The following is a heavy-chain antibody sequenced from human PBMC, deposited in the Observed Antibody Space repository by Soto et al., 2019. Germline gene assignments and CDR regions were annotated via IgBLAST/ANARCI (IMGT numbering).Heavy chain of an antibody. J-gene: IGHJ6*02. CDR2: IYPGDSDT. D-gene: IGHD3-9*01. CDR3: ARHTYDILTGYYIPPNYYYGMDV. V-gene: IGHV5-51*01. CDR1: GYSFTDYC. Sequence: PWESMKISSKGAGYSFTDYCIGCVRQMPGKGLEWMGIIYPGDSDTRYSPSFQGQVTISADKSISTAYLQWSSLKASDTAMYYCARHTYDILTGYYIPPNYYYGMDVWGQGTTVTVSS.